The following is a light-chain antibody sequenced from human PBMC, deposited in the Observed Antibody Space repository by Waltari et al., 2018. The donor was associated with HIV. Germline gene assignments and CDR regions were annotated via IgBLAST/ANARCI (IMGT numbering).Light chain of an antibody. CDR3: QQSYTVPPT. V-gene: IGKV1-39*01. CDR2: GAS. J-gene: IGKJ1*01. Sequence: DIQMTQSPSSLSASVGDKLTITCRASQSLSNYLNWYQQKPGRAPNLLIYGASSLQSGVPSRFSGSGSGTDFTLTISSLQPEDCATYFCQQSYTVPPTFVQGTRVEIK. CDR1: QSLSNY.